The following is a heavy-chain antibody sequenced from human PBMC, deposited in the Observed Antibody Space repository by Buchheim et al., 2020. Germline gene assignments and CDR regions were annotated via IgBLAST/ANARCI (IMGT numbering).Heavy chain of an antibody. CDR2: INHSSST. D-gene: IGHD6-13*01. V-gene: IGHV4-34*01. CDR3: ARGFYSSSFGWFDP. J-gene: IGHJ5*02. CDR1: GGSFSGYY. Sequence: QVQLQQWGAGLLKPSETLSLTCAVYGGSFSGYYWSWIRQPPGKGLEWIGEINHSSSTNHNPSLKSRVTISLETSKNQFSLKLSSVTAADTAVYYCARGFYSSSFGWFDPWGQGTL.